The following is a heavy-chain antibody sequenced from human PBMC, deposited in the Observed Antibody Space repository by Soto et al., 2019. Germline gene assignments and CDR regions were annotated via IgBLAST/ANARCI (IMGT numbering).Heavy chain of an antibody. Sequence: QVQLQESGPGLVKPSETLSLTCTVSGGSISSYYWSWIRQPPGKGLEWIGYIYYSGSTNYNPSLKSRVTISVDTSKKQFSLTLSSVTAADTGVYYGARRYGSCFDYWGQGTLVTVSS. CDR1: GGSISSYY. J-gene: IGHJ4*02. V-gene: IGHV4-59*08. CDR2: IYYSGST. D-gene: IGHD5-18*01. CDR3: ARRYGSCFDY.